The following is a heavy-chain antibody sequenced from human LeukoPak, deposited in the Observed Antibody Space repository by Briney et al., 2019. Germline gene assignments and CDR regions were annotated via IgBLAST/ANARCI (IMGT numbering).Heavy chain of an antibody. CDR3: ARLASGSYGPLTPFDY. J-gene: IGHJ4*02. CDR2: IYDSGST. V-gene: IGHV4-59*01. CDR1: GGPLSAYY. D-gene: IGHD1-26*01. Sequence: PSETLSLTCTVSGGPLSAYYWTWIRQPPGKGLEWIGYIYDSGSTNYNPSLKSRVTISVDTSKNQFSLKLTSVTAADTAVYYSARLASGSYGPLTPFDYWGQRTLVTVSS.